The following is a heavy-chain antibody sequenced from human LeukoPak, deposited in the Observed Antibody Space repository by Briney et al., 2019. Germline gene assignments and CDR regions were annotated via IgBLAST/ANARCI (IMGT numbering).Heavy chain of an antibody. CDR3: ARSGYCSGGSCYDDAFDI. V-gene: IGHV4-59*08. Sequence: SETLSLTCTVSGGSISGYYWSWSRQPPGKGVEWIGNLYYMRGAWYKSSLKSRVTISVDTSKNQFSLKLSSVTAADTAVYYCARSGYCSGGSCYDDAFDIWGQGTMVTVSS. CDR1: GGSISGYY. D-gene: IGHD2-15*01. CDR2: LYYMRGA. J-gene: IGHJ3*02.